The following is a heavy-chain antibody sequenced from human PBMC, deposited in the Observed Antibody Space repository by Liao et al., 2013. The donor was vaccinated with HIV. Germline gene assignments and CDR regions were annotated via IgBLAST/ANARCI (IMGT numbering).Heavy chain of an antibody. D-gene: IGHD3-16*02. Sequence: QVQLQESGSGLVKPSETLSLTCTVSGGSISRSTYYWGWIRQPPGKGLEWIGSIYYSGNTYYNPSLRGRVTISLNTSNNQFSLKLNSVTAADTAVYYCARDPTTRRDYIWGSYPPSAFDYWGQGTLLTVSS. CDR1: GGSISRSTYY. J-gene: IGHJ4*02. CDR2: IYYSGNT. CDR3: ARDPTTRRDYIWGSYPPSAFDY. V-gene: IGHV4-39*07.